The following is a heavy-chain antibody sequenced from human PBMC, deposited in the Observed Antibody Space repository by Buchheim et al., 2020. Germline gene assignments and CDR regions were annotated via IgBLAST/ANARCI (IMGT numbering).Heavy chain of an antibody. Sequence: EVQLVESGGGLVQPGGSLRLSCAASGFTFSSYSMNWVRQAPGKGLEWVSYISSSSSTIYYADSVKGRFTISRDNAKNSLYLQMNSLRAEDTAVYYCAREGVGDCYSEPTCYYYGMDVWGQGTT. CDR1: GFTFSSYS. CDR3: AREGVGDCYSEPTCYYYGMDV. D-gene: IGHD2-21*01. V-gene: IGHV3-48*01. CDR2: ISSSSSTI. J-gene: IGHJ6*02.